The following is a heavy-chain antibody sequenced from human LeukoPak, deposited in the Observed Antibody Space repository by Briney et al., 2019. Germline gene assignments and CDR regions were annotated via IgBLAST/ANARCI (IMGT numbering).Heavy chain of an antibody. CDR3: ARSTRDCSGGSCYSRTIDY. V-gene: IGHV4-59*12. J-gene: IGHJ4*02. CDR1: GGSISTYY. CDR2: IYYSGAT. Sequence: SETLSLTCTVSGGSISTYYWNWIRQPPGKGLEWIGYIYYSGATNYNPSLKSRVTISVDTSKNQFSLKLSSVTAADTAVYYCARSTRDCSGGSCYSRTIDYWGQGTLVTVSS. D-gene: IGHD2-15*01.